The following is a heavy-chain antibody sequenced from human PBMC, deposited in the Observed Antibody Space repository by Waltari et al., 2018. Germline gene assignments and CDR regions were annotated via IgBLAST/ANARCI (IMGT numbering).Heavy chain of an antibody. CDR3: AKSSGATQVPRPHDS. CDR1: GFTLSDYG. CDR2: ISGSGDHT. Sequence: EVQLLESGGALAQPGGSLRLSCAASGFTLSDYGMTWVRQAPGKGLGWVSGISGSGDHTYSAASVRGRFTISRDNSKNILYLQMSSLTADDTAVYYCAKSSGATQVPRPHDSWGQGSLVTVSS. D-gene: IGHD1-26*01. V-gene: IGHV3-23*01. J-gene: IGHJ4*02.